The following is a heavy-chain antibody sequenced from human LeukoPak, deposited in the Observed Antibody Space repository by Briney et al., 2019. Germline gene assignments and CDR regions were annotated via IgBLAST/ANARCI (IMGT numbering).Heavy chain of an antibody. J-gene: IGHJ2*01. Sequence: ASVKVSCKASGYTFASYDINWVRQATGQGLEWMGWMNPSSGNTGYAQKFQGRVTMTRTTSINTAFMELSSLRSEDTAVYFCARGRVTMFGPVGWYFDFWGRGTPLTVSS. CDR1: GYTFASYD. D-gene: IGHD3-3*01. V-gene: IGHV1-8*01. CDR3: ARGRVTMFGPVGWYFDF. CDR2: MNPSSGNT.